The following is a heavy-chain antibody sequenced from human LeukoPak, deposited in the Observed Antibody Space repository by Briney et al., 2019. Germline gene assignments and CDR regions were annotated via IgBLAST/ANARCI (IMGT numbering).Heavy chain of an antibody. Sequence: GGSLRLSCSASGFTFTTYGMNWVRQAPGKGLEWVSGIGGSGIRTYYADSVKGRFTISRDNSKNTLYLQMNSLRAEDTAVYYCAKGSGLLRFLDYWGQGTLVTVSS. CDR1: GFTFTTYG. CDR2: IGGSGIRT. J-gene: IGHJ4*02. V-gene: IGHV3-23*01. D-gene: IGHD3-3*01. CDR3: AKGSGLLRFLDY.